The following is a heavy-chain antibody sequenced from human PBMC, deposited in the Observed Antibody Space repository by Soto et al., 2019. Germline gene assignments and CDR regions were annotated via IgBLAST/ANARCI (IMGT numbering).Heavy chain of an antibody. CDR3: ALALGPTTGLDY. Sequence: SETLSLTCSVSGASTVSHYHWTWIRQPPGKGLEWMGYIFNSGTTFYNPSLTRRLSISMDTSGNHFSLELRSVTAADTAVYYCALALGPTTGLDYWGQRTRVTVSS. V-gene: IGHV4-31*02. J-gene: IGHJ4*02. CDR1: GASTVSHYH. D-gene: IGHD1-26*01. CDR2: IFNSGTT.